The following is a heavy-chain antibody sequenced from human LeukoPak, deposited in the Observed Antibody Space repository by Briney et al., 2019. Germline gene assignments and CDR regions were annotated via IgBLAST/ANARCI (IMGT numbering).Heavy chain of an antibody. Sequence: GGSLRLSCAASGFTFNRYAMHWVRQAPGKGLEWVAVISYDGSNKYYADSVKGRFTISRDNSKNTLYLQMNSLRDEDTAVYYCTRDRLKFDCWGQGTLVTVSS. D-gene: IGHD2-21*02. CDR1: GFTFNRYA. CDR3: TRDRLKFDC. V-gene: IGHV3-30-3*01. J-gene: IGHJ4*02. CDR2: ISYDGSNK.